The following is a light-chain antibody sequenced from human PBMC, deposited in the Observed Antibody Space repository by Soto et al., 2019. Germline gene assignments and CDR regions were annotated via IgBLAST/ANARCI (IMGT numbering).Light chain of an antibody. CDR1: QTVNRNY. J-gene: IGKJ1*01. V-gene: IGKV3-20*01. CDR3: QQYIASPRT. Sequence: EIVLTQSPGTLALSLGDEATLSCTASQTVNRNYLAWYLQKPAQPPRLLICGVSNRAPGVPDRFSGGGSGTEFTLTIARLEPDDFGTYYCQQYIASPRTFGQGTRLEVK. CDR2: GVS.